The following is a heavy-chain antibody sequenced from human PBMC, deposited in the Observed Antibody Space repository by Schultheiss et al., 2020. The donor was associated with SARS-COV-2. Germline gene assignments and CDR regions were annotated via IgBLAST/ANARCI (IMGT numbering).Heavy chain of an antibody. D-gene: IGHD4-11*01. CDR2: IYYSVNS. CDR1: GASISSFY. CDR3: ARRRQDTSAYSFFDS. J-gene: IGHJ4*02. V-gene: IGHV4-59*08. Sequence: SQTLSLTCTVSGASISSFYWSWIRQPPGKGLEWIGYIYYSVNSWYNPSLKSRVTISGDTSKNQFSLTLSSVTAADTAVYYCARRRQDTSAYSFFDSWGQGTLVTVSS.